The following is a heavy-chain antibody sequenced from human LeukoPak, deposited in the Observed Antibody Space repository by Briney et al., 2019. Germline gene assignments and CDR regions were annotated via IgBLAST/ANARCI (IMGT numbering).Heavy chain of an antibody. CDR1: GGSISSYY. CDR2: IYYSGNT. D-gene: IGHD3-22*01. V-gene: IGHV4-59*12. J-gene: IGHJ3*02. CDR3: ARDRVTMIVPRGAADI. Sequence: SETLSLTCTVSGGSISSYYWSWIRQPPGKGLEWIGYIYYSGNTNYNPSLKSRVTISVDTSKNQFSLKLSSVTAADTAVYYCARDRVTMIVPRGAADIWGQGTMVTVSS.